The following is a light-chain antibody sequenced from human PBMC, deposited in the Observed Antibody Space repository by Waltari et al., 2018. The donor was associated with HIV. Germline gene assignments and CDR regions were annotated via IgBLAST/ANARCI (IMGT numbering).Light chain of an antibody. CDR3: ATWVDSLSSWL. J-gene: IGLJ3*02. CDR1: SSNVVTND. CDR2: HNQ. V-gene: IGLV1-47*01. Sequence: QSVLTQPPSASGTPGQRVTISHSGSSSNVVTNDFNCSKQLPGTATDFFIYHNQNRALGLPDRFSGSKCGTSASLAISGLRSEDEAVYYCATWVDSLSSWLFGGGKRLSVL.